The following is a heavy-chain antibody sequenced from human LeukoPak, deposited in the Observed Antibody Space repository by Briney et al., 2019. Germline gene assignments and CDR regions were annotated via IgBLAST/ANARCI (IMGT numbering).Heavy chain of an antibody. V-gene: IGHV1-69*13. CDR2: IIPIFGTA. J-gene: IGHJ6*03. CDR1: GGTFSSYA. Sequence: VASVKVSCKASGGTFSSYAISWVRQAPGQGLEWMGGIIPIFGTANYAQKFQGRVTITADESTSTAYMELSSLRSEDTAVYYCAADLDVTMVAYYYYYMDVWGKGTTVTVSS. D-gene: IGHD4/OR15-4a*01. CDR3: AADLDVTMVAYYYYYMDV.